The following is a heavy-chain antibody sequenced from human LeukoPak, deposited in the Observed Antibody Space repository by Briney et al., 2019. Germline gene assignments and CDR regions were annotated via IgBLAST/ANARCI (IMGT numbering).Heavy chain of an antibody. J-gene: IGHJ4*02. V-gene: IGHV3-23*01. CDR2: ISGSGGST. D-gene: IGHD6-13*01. Sequence: GGSLRLSCVASGFTFSSYAMSWVRQAPGKGLEWVSAISGSGGSTYYADSVKGRSTTSRDNSKNTLYLQMNSLRAEDTAVYYCARDTRGYSSSWYKDYFDYWGQGTLVTVSS. CDR1: GFTFSSYA. CDR3: ARDTRGYSSSWYKDYFDY.